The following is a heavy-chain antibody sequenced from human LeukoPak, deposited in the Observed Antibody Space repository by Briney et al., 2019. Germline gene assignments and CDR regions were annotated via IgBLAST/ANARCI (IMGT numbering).Heavy chain of an antibody. Sequence: SETLSLTCTVSGGSISSYYWSWIRQPPGKGLEWIGYISYVGSTNYSPSLKSRVVMSVDPSKHQFSLRLKSVTAADTAVYYCARQKDPVRGAFHIWDQGTMVSISS. D-gene: IGHD2-15*01. V-gene: IGHV4-59*08. CDR3: ARQKDPVRGAFHI. CDR1: GGSISSYY. J-gene: IGHJ3*02. CDR2: ISYVGST.